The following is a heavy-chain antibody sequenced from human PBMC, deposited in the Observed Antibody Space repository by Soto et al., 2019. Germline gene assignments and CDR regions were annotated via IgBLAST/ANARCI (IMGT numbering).Heavy chain of an antibody. Sequence: SETLSLTCTVSGGSISSSSYYWGWIRQPPGKGLEWIGSIYYSGSTYYNPSLKSRVTISVDTSKNQFSLKLSSVTAADTAVYYCARIRSDPYSSGGGYYYGMDVWGQGTTVTVSS. J-gene: IGHJ6*02. CDR3: ARIRSDPYSSGGGYYYGMDV. V-gene: IGHV4-39*01. CDR1: GGSISSSSYY. D-gene: IGHD6-19*01. CDR2: IYYSGST.